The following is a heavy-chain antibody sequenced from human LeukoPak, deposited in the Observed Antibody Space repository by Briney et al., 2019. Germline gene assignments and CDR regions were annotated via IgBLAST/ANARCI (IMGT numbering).Heavy chain of an antibody. D-gene: IGHD2-2*01. CDR1: GFTFSSYA. J-gene: IGHJ6*02. V-gene: IGHV3-30-3*01. CDR2: ISYDGSNK. CDR3: ARDGLGYCSSTSCPRYYYYYGMDV. Sequence: PGGSLRLSCAASGFTFSSYAMPWVRQAPGKGLEWVAVISYDGSNKYYADSVKGRFTISRDNSKNTLYLQMNSLRAEDTAVYYCARDGLGYCSSTSCPRYYYYYGMDVWGQGTTVTVSS.